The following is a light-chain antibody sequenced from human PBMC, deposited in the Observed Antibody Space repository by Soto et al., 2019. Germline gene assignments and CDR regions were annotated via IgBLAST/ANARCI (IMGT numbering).Light chain of an antibody. CDR1: QSISRW. Sequence: DIQIAQSPSTLSSSVGDRVTISFRASQSISRWLAWYQQKPGKAPNLLIYDASSLQSGVPSRFSGIGSGTEFTLTISSLQPDDFATYYCQQYNSHWTFGQGTKVDI. CDR2: DAS. J-gene: IGKJ1*01. CDR3: QQYNSHWT. V-gene: IGKV1-5*01.